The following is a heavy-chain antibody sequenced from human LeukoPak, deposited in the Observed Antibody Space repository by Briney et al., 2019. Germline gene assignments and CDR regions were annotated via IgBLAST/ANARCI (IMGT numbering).Heavy chain of an antibody. J-gene: IGHJ4*02. V-gene: IGHV3-74*01. CDR2: LSSDGRNT. CDR1: GFTVSDYW. D-gene: IGHD3-10*01. Sequence: PGGSLRLSCAASGFTVSDYWMYWVRQAPGKGLVCVSRLSSDGRNTRYADSVKGRFTISRDNAKNTLYLQMNSLRAEDTAVYYCAREGTASIDYWGLGTLVTVSS. CDR3: AREGTASIDY.